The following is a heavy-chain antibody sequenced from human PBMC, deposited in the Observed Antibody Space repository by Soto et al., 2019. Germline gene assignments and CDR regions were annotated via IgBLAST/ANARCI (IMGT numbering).Heavy chain of an antibody. D-gene: IGHD6-13*01. Sequence: SETLSLTCSVSDDSINSDKYYWGWIRQPPGKGLEWIGSIYYRGNAYYNPSLQTRVTISLDKSRSQFSLKLNSVTAADTAVYYCARDPRPSSYSSLYYYGLAVCGQGTTVTVSS. J-gene: IGHJ6*02. CDR2: IYYRGNA. V-gene: IGHV4-39*07. CDR3: ARDPRPSSYSSLYYYGLAV. CDR1: DDSINSDKYY.